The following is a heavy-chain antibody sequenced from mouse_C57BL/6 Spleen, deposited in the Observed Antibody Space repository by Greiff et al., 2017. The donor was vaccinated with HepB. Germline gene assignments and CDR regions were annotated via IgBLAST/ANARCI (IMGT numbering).Heavy chain of an antibody. CDR1: GFTFSDYG. CDR2: ISSGSSTI. Sequence: EVKLMESGGGLVKPGGSLKLSCAASGFTFSDYGMHWVRQAPEKGLEWVAYISSGSSTIYYADKVKGRFTISRDNAKNTLFLQMTSLRSEDTAMYYCARIYDGYLGGFAYWGQGTLVTVSA. CDR3: ARIYDGYLGGFAY. J-gene: IGHJ3*01. V-gene: IGHV5-17*01. D-gene: IGHD2-3*01.